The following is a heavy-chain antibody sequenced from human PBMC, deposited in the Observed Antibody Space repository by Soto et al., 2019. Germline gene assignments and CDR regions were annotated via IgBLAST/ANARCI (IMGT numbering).Heavy chain of an antibody. CDR2: INHSGST. J-gene: IGHJ5*02. Sequence: SETLSLTCAVYCWSFSGYYWSWIRPPPGKGLEGIGEINHSGSTNYNPSLKSRVTISVDTSKNQFSLKLSSVTAADTAVYYCARGLRDYVWGSYRYDRQNNWFDPWGQGTLVTVSS. CDR3: ARGLRDYVWGSYRYDRQNNWFDP. CDR1: CWSFSGYY. D-gene: IGHD3-16*02. V-gene: IGHV4-34*01.